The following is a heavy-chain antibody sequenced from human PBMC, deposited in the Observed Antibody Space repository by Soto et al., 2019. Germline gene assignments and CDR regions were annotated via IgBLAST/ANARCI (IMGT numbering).Heavy chain of an antibody. J-gene: IGHJ4*02. D-gene: IGHD3-3*01. CDR1: GFTFSSYG. V-gene: IGHV3-30*18. CDR3: AKDLLRFLEWLLYAPIDY. Sequence: GGSLRLSCAASGFTFSSYGMHWVRQAPGKGLEWVAVISYDGSNKYYADSVKGRFTISRDNSKNTLYLQMNSLRAEDTAVYYCAKDLLRFLEWLLYAPIDYWGQGTLVTVSS. CDR2: ISYDGSNK.